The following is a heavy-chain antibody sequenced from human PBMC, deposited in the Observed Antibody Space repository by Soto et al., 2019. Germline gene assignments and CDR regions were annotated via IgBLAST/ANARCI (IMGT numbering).Heavy chain of an antibody. CDR3: TTLNPYYYGMDV. V-gene: IGHV3-15*01. CDR2: IKSKTDGGTT. Sequence: EVQLVESGGGLVKPGGSLRLSYAASGFTFSNAWMSWVRQAPGKGLEWVGRIKSKTDGGTTDYAAPVKGRFTISRDDSKNTLYLQMNSLKTEDTAVYYCTTLNPYYYGMDVWGQGTTVTVSS. J-gene: IGHJ6*02. CDR1: GFTFSNAW.